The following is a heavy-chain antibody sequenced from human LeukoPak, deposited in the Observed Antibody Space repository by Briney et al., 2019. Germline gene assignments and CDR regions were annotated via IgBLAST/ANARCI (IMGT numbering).Heavy chain of an antibody. CDR1: GFTFSSCG. V-gene: IGHV3-33*01. Sequence: PGGSLRLSCAASGFTFSSCGMHWVRQAPGKGLEWVAVIWYNGTNTYYADSVKGRLTISRDNSKNTLYLQMNSLRAEDTAVYYCARDFCSGGSCYPDAFDIWGQGTMVTVSS. CDR2: IWYNGTNT. D-gene: IGHD2-15*01. CDR3: ARDFCSGGSCYPDAFDI. J-gene: IGHJ3*02.